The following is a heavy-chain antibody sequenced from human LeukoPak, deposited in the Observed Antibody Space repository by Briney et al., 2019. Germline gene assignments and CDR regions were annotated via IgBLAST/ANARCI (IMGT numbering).Heavy chain of an antibody. D-gene: IGHD1-26*01. CDR2: INWNGGST. Sequence: GGSLRLSRAASGFTFDDYGMSWVRQAPGKGLEWVSGINWNGGSTGYADSVKGRFTISRDNAKNSLYLQMNSLRAEDTALYYCARDGRGSYYDYYYYMDVWGKGTTVTVSS. J-gene: IGHJ6*03. CDR1: GFTFDDYG. V-gene: IGHV3-20*04. CDR3: ARDGRGSYYDYYYYMDV.